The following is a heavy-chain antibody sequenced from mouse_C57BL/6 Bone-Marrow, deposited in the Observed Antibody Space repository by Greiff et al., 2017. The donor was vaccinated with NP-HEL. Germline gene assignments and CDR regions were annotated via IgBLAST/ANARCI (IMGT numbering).Heavy chain of an antibody. V-gene: IGHV1-81*01. D-gene: IGHD1-1*01. CDR2: IYPRSGNT. Sequence: QVQLQQSGAELARPGASVKLSCKASGYTFTSYGISWVKQRTGQGLEWIGEIYPRSGNTYYIEKFKGKATLTADKSSSTAYMELRSLTSEDSAVYFCARRYYGPIDYWGQGTTLTVSS. CDR3: ARRYYGPIDY. CDR1: GYTFTSYG. J-gene: IGHJ2*01.